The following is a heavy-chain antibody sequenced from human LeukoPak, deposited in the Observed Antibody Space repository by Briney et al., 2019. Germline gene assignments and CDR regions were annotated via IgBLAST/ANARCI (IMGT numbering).Heavy chain of an antibody. CDR3: ARGAGVRHHYFDY. D-gene: IGHD2-8*01. V-gene: IGHV3-33*01. Sequence: GGSLRLPCAASGFTFSSYGMHWVRQAPGKGLEWVAVIWYDGSNKYYADSVKGRFTISRDNSKNTLYLQMNSLRAEDTAVYYCARGAGVRHHYFDYWGQGTLVTVSS. CDR1: GFTFSSYG. J-gene: IGHJ4*02. CDR2: IWYDGSNK.